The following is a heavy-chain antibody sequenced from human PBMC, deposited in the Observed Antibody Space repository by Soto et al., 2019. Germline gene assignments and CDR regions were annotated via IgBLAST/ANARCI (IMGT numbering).Heavy chain of an antibody. V-gene: IGHV4-59*08. CDR3: ARHKGGNPRFDY. J-gene: IGHJ4*02. CDR1: GGSISSSY. D-gene: IGHD2-15*01. Sequence: QVQLQETGPGLVKPSETLSLTCTASGGSISSSYSSWIRQPPGKGLEWLGYIYYSGSTNFSPSPQSRITKSEDPSKKQFSLKLSSGTAADTAVYYCARHKGGNPRFDYWGQGTLVTVSS. CDR2: IYYSGST.